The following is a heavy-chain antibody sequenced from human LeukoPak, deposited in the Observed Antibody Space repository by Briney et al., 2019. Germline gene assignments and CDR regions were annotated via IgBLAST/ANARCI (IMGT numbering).Heavy chain of an antibody. J-gene: IGHJ6*02. CDR2: LSGSGSST. CDR1: GFIFNKHA. CDR3: VRVERWFGGNYHYYGLDV. Sequence: GGSLRLSCVASGFIFNKHAMSWVRQAPGKGLEWVSGLSGSGSSTDYADSVKGRFTVSRDNSKNTLFLQMNSLRAEDTAVYYCVRVERWFGGNYHYYGLDVWGQGTTVTVSS. V-gene: IGHV3-23*01. D-gene: IGHD3-10*01.